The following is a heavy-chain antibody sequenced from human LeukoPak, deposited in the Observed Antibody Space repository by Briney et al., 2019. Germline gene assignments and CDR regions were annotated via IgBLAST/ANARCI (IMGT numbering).Heavy chain of an antibody. CDR1: GYSISSGYY. CDR2: IYHSGST. D-gene: IGHD1-26*01. V-gene: IGHV4-38-2*01. Sequence: SETLSLTCAVSGYSISSGYYWGLIRQPPGKGLEWIGSIYHSGSTYYNPSLKSRVTISVDTSKNQFSLKLSSVTAADTAVYYCARHRAGWDSPDPFFDYWGQGTLVTVSS. J-gene: IGHJ4*02. CDR3: ARHRAGWDSPDPFFDY.